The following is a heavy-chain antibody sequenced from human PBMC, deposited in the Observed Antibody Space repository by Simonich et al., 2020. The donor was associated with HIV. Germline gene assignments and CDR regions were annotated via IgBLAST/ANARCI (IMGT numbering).Heavy chain of an antibody. Sequence: QVQLVQSGAAVKKPGDSVKVSCKVFGYTLTEFSMHWVRQAPGKGLEWTEGCDPEEDETINARKSHGRVPMTEDTSTDTAYMELSSLRSEDTAVYDWATDGGGYGSSWYSLSNYVDMDVWGQGTTVIVSS. CDR2: CDPEEDET. D-gene: IGHD6-13*01. V-gene: IGHV1-24*01. J-gene: IGHJ6*02. CDR3: ATDGGGYGSSWYSLSNYVDMDV. CDR1: GYTLTEFS.